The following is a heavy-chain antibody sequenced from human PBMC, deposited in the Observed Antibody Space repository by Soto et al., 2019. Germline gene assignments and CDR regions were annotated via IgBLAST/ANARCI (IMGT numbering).Heavy chain of an antibody. J-gene: IGHJ4*02. CDR1: GFTFSSYG. CDR3: AKAVADSSGYYYLDY. Sequence: GGSLRLSCAASGFTFSSYGMHWVRQAPGKGLEWVAVISYDGSNKYYADSVKGRFTISRDNSKNTLYLQMNSLRAEDTAVYYCAKAVADSSGYYYLDYWGQGTLVTVSS. V-gene: IGHV3-30*18. CDR2: ISYDGSNK. D-gene: IGHD3-22*01.